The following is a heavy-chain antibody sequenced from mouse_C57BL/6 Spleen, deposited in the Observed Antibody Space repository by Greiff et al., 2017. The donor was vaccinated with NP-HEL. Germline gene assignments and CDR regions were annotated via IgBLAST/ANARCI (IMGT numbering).Heavy chain of an antibody. D-gene: IGHD2-5*01. CDR2: IRSKSSNYAT. CDR1: GFTFNTYA. J-gene: IGHJ4*01. CDR3: VRALYSNSYYAMDY. V-gene: IGHV10-3*01. Sequence: EVQVVESGGGLVQPKGSLKLSCAASGFTFNTYAMHWVRQAPGKGLEWVARIRSKSSNYATYYADSVKDRFTISRDDSQSMLYLQMNNLKTEDTAMYYCVRALYSNSYYAMDYWGQGTSVTVSS.